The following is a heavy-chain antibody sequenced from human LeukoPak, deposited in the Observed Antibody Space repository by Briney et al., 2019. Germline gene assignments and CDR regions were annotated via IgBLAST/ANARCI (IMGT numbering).Heavy chain of an antibody. Sequence: SGGSLRLSCAVPGFTFSRYSMKWVGQAPGRGVEWVSVIYSGGSKYYADSVKGRFTISRDNSKNTLYLQMNSLRAEDTAVYYCARNDGGAFDYWGQGTLVTVSS. J-gene: IGHJ4*02. V-gene: IGHV3-66*02. D-gene: IGHD1-1*01. CDR3: ARNDGGAFDY. CDR2: IYSGGSK. CDR1: GFTFSRYS.